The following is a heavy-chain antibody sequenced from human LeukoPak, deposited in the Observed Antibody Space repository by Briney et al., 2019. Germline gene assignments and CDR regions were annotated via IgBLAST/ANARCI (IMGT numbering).Heavy chain of an antibody. CDR3: ARSLTYGDHPPFDY. CDR2: INTNTGNP. V-gene: IGHV7-4-1*02. D-gene: IGHD4-17*01. Sequence: ASVKVSCKASGYTFTSYAMNWVRQAPGQGLEWMGWINTNTGNPTYAQGFTGRFVFSLDTSVSTAYLRITSLKTEDTAVYYCARSLTYGDHPPFDYWGQGTLVTVSS. J-gene: IGHJ4*02. CDR1: GYTFTSYA.